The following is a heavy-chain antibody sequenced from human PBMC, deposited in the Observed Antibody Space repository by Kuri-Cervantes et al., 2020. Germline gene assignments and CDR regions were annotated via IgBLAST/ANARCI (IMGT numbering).Heavy chain of an antibody. CDR2: IGTAGDT. J-gene: IGHJ6*02. CDR1: GFTFSSYD. Sequence: GESLKISCAASGFTFSSYDMHWVRQATGKGLEWVSAIGTAGDTYYPGSVKGRFTISRENAKNSLYLQMNSLRAGDTAEYYCARAPYDFWSGYFIGYGMDVWGQGTTVTVSS. V-gene: IGHV3-13*01. D-gene: IGHD3-3*01. CDR3: ARAPYDFWSGYFIGYGMDV.